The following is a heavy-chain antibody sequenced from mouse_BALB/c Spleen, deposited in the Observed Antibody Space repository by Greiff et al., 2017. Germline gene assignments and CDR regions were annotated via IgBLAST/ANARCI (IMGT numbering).Heavy chain of an antibody. CDR1: GFSLTSYG. Sequence: QVQLKQSGPGLVQPSQSLSITCTVSGFSLTSYGVHWVRQSPGKGLEWLGVIWSGGSTDYNAALISRLSISKDNSKSQVFLKLNSLQTDDTATYYCAKPGGGFAYWGQGTLVTVSA. CDR2: IWSGGST. V-gene: IGHV2-4-1*01. J-gene: IGHJ3*01. CDR3: AKPGGGFAY.